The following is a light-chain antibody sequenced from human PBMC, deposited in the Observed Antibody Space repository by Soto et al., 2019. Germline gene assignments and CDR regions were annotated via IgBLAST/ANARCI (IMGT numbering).Light chain of an antibody. CDR1: QSVSSN. J-gene: IGKJ4*01. CDR2: DAS. CDR3: QQYNNWHPLT. V-gene: IGKV3D-15*01. Sequence: EIVLTQSPATLSSPPRKRATLSFTASQSVSSNLAWYQQKPGQAPRLLIYDASTRATGIPARFSGSGSGTEFTLTISSLQSKDFAVYYCQQYNNWHPLTSGGGTKVDI.